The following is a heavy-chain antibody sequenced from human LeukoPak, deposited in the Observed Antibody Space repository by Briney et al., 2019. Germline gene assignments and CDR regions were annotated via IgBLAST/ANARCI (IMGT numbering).Heavy chain of an antibody. CDR3: AELGITMIGGV. V-gene: IGHV3-30*04. Sequence: GRSLRLSCAASGFTFSSYAMHWVRQAPGKGLEWVAVISYDGSNKYYADSVKGRFTISRDNAKKSLYLQMNSLRAEDTAVYYCAELGITMIGGVWGKGTTVTIS. J-gene: IGHJ6*03. D-gene: IGHD3-10*02. CDR1: GFTFSSYA. CDR2: ISYDGSNK.